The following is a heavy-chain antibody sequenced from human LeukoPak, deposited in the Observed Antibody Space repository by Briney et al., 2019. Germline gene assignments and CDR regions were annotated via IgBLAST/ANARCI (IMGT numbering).Heavy chain of an antibody. J-gene: IGHJ4*02. CDR1: GFTFSSYG. CDR3: AREGYDSSGYYFDY. CDR2: ISGSGSYI. V-gene: IGHV3-21*06. Sequence: PGGSLRLSCAASGFTFSSYGMSWVRQTPRKGLEWVSCISGSGSYIYYADSAKGRFTISRDNAKNSLHLQVNSLRAEDTALYYCAREGYDSSGYYFDYWGQGTLVTVSS. D-gene: IGHD3-22*01.